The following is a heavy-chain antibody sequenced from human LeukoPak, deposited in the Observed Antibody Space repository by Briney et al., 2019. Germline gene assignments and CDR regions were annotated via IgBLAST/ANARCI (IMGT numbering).Heavy chain of an antibody. CDR3: AKDRGYYGSGSYKEYFQH. V-gene: IGHV3-30*02. Sequence: GGSLRLSCAASGFTFSSYGMHWVRQAPGKGLEWVAFIRYDGSNKYYADSVKGRFTISRDNSKNTLYLQMNSLRAEDTAVYYCAKDRGYYGSGSYKEYFQHWGQGTLVTVSS. J-gene: IGHJ1*01. CDR1: GFTFSSYG. CDR2: IRYDGSNK. D-gene: IGHD3-10*01.